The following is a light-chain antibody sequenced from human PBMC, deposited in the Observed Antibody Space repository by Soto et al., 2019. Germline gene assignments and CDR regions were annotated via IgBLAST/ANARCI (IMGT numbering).Light chain of an antibody. Sequence: SALTQPPSASGSPGQSVTISCTGTSTDIGGYNFVSWYQQHPGKAPKLIIYEVTKRPSGVPDRFSGSKSGTSASLAITGLQAEDEADYYCQSYDSSLSGYVFGTGTKLTVL. CDR2: EVT. J-gene: IGLJ1*01. CDR3: QSYDSSLSGYV. V-gene: IGLV2-8*01. CDR1: STDIGGYNF.